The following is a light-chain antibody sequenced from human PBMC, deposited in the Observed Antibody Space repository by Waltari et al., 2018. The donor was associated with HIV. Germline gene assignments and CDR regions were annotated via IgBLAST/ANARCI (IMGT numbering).Light chain of an antibody. Sequence: DIVMTQSPLSLPVTPGEPASISCRSSQSLLHSDGYKYLDWYLQKPGQSPQLLIYLGSYRASGVPDRFSGSGSGTDFTLKISRVEAEDVGVFYCMQALQTPTFGGGTKVEIK. CDR1: QSLLHSDGYKY. V-gene: IGKV2-28*01. J-gene: IGKJ4*01. CDR3: MQALQTPT. CDR2: LGS.